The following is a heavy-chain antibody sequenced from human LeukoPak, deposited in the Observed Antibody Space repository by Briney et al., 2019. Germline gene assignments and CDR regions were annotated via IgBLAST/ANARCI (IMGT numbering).Heavy chain of an antibody. CDR3: ARKYYDILTGYYSGGSWFDP. CDR2: INHSGST. V-gene: IGHV4-34*01. D-gene: IGHD3-9*01. Sequence: PSETLSLTCTVSGGSISSYYWSWIRQPPGKGLEWIGEINHSGSTNYNPSLKSRVTISVDTSKNQFSLKLSSVTAADTAVYYCARKYYDILTGYYSGGSWFDPWGQGTLVTVSS. J-gene: IGHJ5*02. CDR1: GGSISSYY.